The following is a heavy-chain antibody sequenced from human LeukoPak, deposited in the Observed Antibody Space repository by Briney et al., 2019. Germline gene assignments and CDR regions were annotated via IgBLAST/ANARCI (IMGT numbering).Heavy chain of an antibody. CDR1: GYTFTSYH. D-gene: IGHD2-2*01. CDR2: INPSGGTT. V-gene: IGHV1-46*01. CDR3: AGGRTDIVVVPATLRNYYFDY. J-gene: IGHJ4*02. Sequence: ASVKVSCKASGYTFTSYHMHWVRQAPGQGLEWMGIINPSGGTTNYAQKFRGRVTMTRDMSTSTVYMELSSLRSEDTAVYYCAGGRTDIVVVPATLRNYYFDYWGQGTLVTVSS.